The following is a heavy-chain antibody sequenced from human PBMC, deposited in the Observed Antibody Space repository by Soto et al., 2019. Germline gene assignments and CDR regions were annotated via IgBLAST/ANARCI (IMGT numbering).Heavy chain of an antibody. CDR3: ARGLAVEGGIFDY. CDR1: GFTFSSYS. CDR2: ISSSSSTI. J-gene: IGHJ4*02. D-gene: IGHD6-19*01. Sequence: EVQLVESGGGLVQPGGSLRLSCAASGFTFSSYSMNWVRQARGKGLEWVSYISSSSSTIYYADSVKGRFTISRDNAKNSLYLQMNSLRDEDTAVYYCARGLAVEGGIFDYWGQGTLVTVSS. V-gene: IGHV3-48*02.